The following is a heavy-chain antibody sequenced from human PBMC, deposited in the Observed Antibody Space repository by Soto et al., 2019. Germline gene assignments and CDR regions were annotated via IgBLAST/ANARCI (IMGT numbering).Heavy chain of an antibody. CDR3: AHGRWEESRDGCRGWFDP. V-gene: IGHV1-69*02. CDR2: IIPILGIA. J-gene: IGHJ5*02. CDR1: GGTFSSYT. Sequence: QVQLVQSGAEVKKPGSSVKVSCKASGGTFSSYTISWVRQAPGQGLEWMGRIIPILGIANYAQKFQGRVTITADKSTSTAYMALSSLRSEDTAVYYCAHGRWEESRDGCRGWFDPWGQGTLVTVSS. D-gene: IGHD1-26*01.